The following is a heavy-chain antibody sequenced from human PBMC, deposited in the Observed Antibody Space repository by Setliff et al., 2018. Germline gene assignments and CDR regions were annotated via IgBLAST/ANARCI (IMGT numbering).Heavy chain of an antibody. Sequence: SETLSLTCTVSGGSISSSSYYWGWIRQPPGKGLEWIGSIYYSGSTYYNPSLKSRVTISVDTSKNQFSLKLSSVTAADTAVYYCAREGSSPLSGALDIWGQGTMVTVSS. D-gene: IGHD6-6*01. CDR1: GGSISSSSYY. V-gene: IGHV4-39*07. CDR2: IYYSGST. J-gene: IGHJ3*02. CDR3: AREGSSPLSGALDI.